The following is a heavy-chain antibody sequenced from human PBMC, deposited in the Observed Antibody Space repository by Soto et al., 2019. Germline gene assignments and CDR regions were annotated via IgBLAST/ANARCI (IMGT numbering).Heavy chain of an antibody. CDR2: IYYTGTT. J-gene: IGHJ4*02. CDR1: GVSISSSY. CDR3: ARGGNRYSNTESGVGGLEF. D-gene: IGHD3-3*01. V-gene: IGHV4-59*01. Sequence: PSETRSLTGTVSGVSISSSYWSWIRQSPGTGLEWIGYIYYTGTTNYNPSLKRRVTISLDTAKNQFSLNVNSLTTADTAVYFCARGGNRYSNTESGVGGLEFWGEETMVSVSA.